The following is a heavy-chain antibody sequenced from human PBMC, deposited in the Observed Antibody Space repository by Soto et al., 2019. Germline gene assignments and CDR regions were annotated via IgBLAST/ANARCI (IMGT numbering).Heavy chain of an antibody. V-gene: IGHV5-10-1*01. J-gene: IGHJ6*02. CDR2: IDPSDSYT. CDR3: ARIAHHSNYDDYYYGMDV. D-gene: IGHD4-4*01. Sequence: PGESLKISCKGSGYSFTSYWISWVRQMPGKGLEWMGRIDPSDSYTNYSPSFQGHVTISADKSISTAYLQWSSLKASDTAMYYCARIAHHSNYDDYYYGMDVWGQGTTVTVSS. CDR1: GYSFTSYW.